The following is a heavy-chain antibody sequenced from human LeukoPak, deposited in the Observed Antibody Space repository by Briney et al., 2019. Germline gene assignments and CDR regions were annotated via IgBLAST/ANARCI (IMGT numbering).Heavy chain of an antibody. CDR2: IIPIFGTA. J-gene: IGHJ4*02. V-gene: IGHV1-69*05. D-gene: IGHD3-22*01. Sequence: SVKVSCKASGGTFSSYAISWVRQAPGQGREWMGRIIPIFGTANYAQKFQGRVTITTDESTSTAYMELSSLRSEDTAVYYCARVRYYDSSGYVDYWGQGTLVTVSS. CDR3: ARVRYYDSSGYVDY. CDR1: GGTFSSYA.